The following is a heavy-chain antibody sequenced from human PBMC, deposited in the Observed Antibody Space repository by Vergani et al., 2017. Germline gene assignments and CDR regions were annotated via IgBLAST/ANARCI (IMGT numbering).Heavy chain of an antibody. V-gene: IGHV3-33*08. J-gene: IGHJ6*03. CDR3: ARDRRIVVVPAATKNYYYYYYMDV. D-gene: IGHD2-2*01. CDR2: IWYDGSNK. Sequence: QVQLVESGGGVVQPGRSLRLSCAASGFTFSSYGMHWVRQAPGKGLEWVAVIWYDGSNKYYADSVKGRFTISRDNSKKTLYLQMNSLRAEDTAVYYCARDRRIVVVPAATKNYYYYYYMDVWGKGTTVTVSS. CDR1: GFTFSSYG.